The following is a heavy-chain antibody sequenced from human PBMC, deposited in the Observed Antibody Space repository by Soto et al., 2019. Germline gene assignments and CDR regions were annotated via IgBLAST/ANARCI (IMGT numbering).Heavy chain of an antibody. CDR3: GPHPGGGGY. CDR1: GFTVSNNY. J-gene: IGHJ4*02. CDR2: IYSGGYT. V-gene: IGHV3-53*01. Sequence: EVQLVESGGGLIQPGGSLRLSCAVSGFTVSNNYMSWVRQAPGKGLEGVSVIYSGGYTAYGDSVKGRFTISRDNSKNTLYLQKNTRGAADPAGFSGGPHPGGGGYWGQGTLVTVSS. D-gene: IGHD3-10*01.